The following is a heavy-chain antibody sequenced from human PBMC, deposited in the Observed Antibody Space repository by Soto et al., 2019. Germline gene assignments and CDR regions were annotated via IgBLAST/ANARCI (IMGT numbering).Heavy chain of an antibody. CDR3: ARAMVRGGYYFAY. J-gene: IGHJ4*02. CDR2: INPNSGGT. D-gene: IGHD3-10*01. Sequence: QVQLVQSGAEVKKPGASVKVSCKASGYTFTGYYMHWVRQAPGQGLEWMGWINPNSGGTNYAQKFKGWVTMTRDTSISTAYMELSRLRSDDTAVYYCARAMVRGGYYFAYWGQGTLVTVSS. CDR1: GYTFTGYY. V-gene: IGHV1-2*04.